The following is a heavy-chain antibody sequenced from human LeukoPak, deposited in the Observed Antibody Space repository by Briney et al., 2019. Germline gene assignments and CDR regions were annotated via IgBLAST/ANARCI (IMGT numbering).Heavy chain of an antibody. CDR2: IWYDGGNR. CDR1: GFTVSSNY. CDR3: AREADCTDGSCYRGAFDI. Sequence: GGSLRLSCAASGFTVSSNYMTWVRQAPGQGLEWVAVIWYDGGNRYYADSVKGRFTISRDTSEDTLFLQMNSLRAEDTAVYYCAREADCTDGSCYRGAFDIWGHGTMITVSS. J-gene: IGHJ3*02. V-gene: IGHV3-33*08. D-gene: IGHD2-15*01.